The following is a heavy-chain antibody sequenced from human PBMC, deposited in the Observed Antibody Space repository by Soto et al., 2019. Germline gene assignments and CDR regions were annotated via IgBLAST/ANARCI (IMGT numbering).Heavy chain of an antibody. CDR2: INYSGAT. J-gene: IGHJ4*01. CDR1: GGSINSDGYY. Sequence: QVHLQESGPGLVKPSQTLSLTCTVSGGSINSDGYYWSWIRQHPEKGLEWIGYINYSGATYYNPSLKIRLTISADTSKNQFSLQLTSVIAADTALYYCARESYSFGRAFDIWGHGTLVTVSS. CDR3: ARESYSFGRAFDI. V-gene: IGHV4-31*03. D-gene: IGHD5-18*01.